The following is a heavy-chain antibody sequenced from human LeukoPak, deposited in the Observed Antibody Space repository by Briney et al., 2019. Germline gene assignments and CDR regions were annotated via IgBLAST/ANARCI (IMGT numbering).Heavy chain of an antibody. CDR2: ISAYNGNT. J-gene: IGHJ4*02. V-gene: IGHV1-18*01. D-gene: IGHD6-19*01. CDR1: GYTFTSYG. Sequence: ASVKVSCKASGYTFTSYGISWVRQAPGQGLEWMGWISAYNGNTNYAQKLQGRVTMTTDTSTSTAYMELRSLRSDDTAVYYCARDEFAGSGWYEPFDYWGQGTLVTVSS. CDR3: ARDEFAGSGWYEPFDY.